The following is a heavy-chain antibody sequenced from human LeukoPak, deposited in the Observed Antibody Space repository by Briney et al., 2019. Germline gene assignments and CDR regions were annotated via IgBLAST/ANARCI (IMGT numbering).Heavy chain of an antibody. CDR2: INSGSGDT. D-gene: IGHD2-15*01. J-gene: IGHJ4*02. Sequence: ASVKVSCKASGYTFTAYYMHWVRQAPGQGLEWVGWINSGSGDTNCAQRFQGRVTVTMDTSISTTYMEVYNLKTDDTAVYYCVREARAAADYWGQGTLVTVSS. CDR1: GYTFTAYY. V-gene: IGHV1-2*02. CDR3: VREARAAADY.